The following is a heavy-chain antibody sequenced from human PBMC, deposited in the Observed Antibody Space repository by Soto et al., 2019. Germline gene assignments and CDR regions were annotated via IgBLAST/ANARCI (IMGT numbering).Heavy chain of an antibody. CDR3: ARDIGGGFDVFFDY. CDR1: GFTFSNYV. J-gene: IGHJ4*02. CDR2: ISHDGSNK. Sequence: LRLSCAASGFTFSNYVMHWVRQAPGKGLEWVAVISHDGSNKYYADSVKGRFSISRDKSKNTLYLQMNSLRPEDTAVYYCARDIGGGFDVFFDYWGQGTQVTVSS. D-gene: IGHD5-12*01. V-gene: IGHV3-30-3*01.